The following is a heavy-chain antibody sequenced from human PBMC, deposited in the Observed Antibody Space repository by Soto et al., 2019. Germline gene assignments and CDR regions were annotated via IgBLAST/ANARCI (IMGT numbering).Heavy chain of an antibody. CDR3: EKDQGSSWYEIDY. CDR2: ISGSVGST. D-gene: IGHD6-13*01. V-gene: IGHV3-23*01. Sequence: EVQLLESGGGLIQPGGSLRLSCAASGFTFSNYAVTWVRQAPGKGLEWVSTISGSVGSTYYADSVKGRFTISRDNSTNTLSLQMTSLRAEDKAVYYCEKDQGSSWYEIDYWGQGTLVTVSS. CDR1: GFTFSNYA. J-gene: IGHJ4*02.